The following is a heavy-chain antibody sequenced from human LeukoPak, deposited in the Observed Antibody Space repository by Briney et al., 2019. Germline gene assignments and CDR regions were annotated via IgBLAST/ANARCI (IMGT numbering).Heavy chain of an antibody. V-gene: IGHV1-2*02. D-gene: IGHD1-26*01. CDR3: ARDHSGTSFDY. J-gene: IGHJ4*02. Sequence: SVKVSCKTSGYTFTGYYMHWVRQAPGQGLEWMGWINPNSGDANYAQKFHGRVTMTRDTSISTAYMELSRLRSDDTAVYYCARDHSGTSFDYWGQGTLVTVSS. CDR1: GYTFTGYY. CDR2: INPNSGDA.